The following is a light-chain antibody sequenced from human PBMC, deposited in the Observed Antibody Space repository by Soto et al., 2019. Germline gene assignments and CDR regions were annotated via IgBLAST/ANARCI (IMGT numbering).Light chain of an antibody. J-gene: IGKJ5*01. CDR3: QQYKHLIT. CDR2: DAS. CDR1: QDISNY. V-gene: IGKV1-33*01. Sequence: DIQMTQSPSSLSASVGDRVTITCQASQDISNYLNWYQQKPGKAPKLLIYDASNLETGVPSRFSGSGSGTDFTFTITSLQPEDIATYYCQQYKHLITFGQGTHWRL.